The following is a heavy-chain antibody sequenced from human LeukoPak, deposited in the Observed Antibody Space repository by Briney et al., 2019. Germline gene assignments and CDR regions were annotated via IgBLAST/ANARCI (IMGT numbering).Heavy chain of an antibody. V-gene: IGHV1-18*01. Sequence: VKVSCKASGYTFPNYGISWVRQAPGQGLEWMGWISTYNGNTNYAQKLQGRVTMTTDTSTSTAYMELRSLRSDDTAIYYCARVEDFWSGYLDYCGQGTLVTVSS. CDR2: ISTYNGNT. CDR1: GYTFPNYG. J-gene: IGHJ4*02. D-gene: IGHD3-3*01. CDR3: ARVEDFWSGYLDY.